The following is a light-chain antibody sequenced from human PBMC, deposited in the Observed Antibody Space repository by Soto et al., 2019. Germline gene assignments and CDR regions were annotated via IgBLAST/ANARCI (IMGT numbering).Light chain of an antibody. CDR2: DAY. CDR3: QKSDHLPL. Sequence: IQMTQSPPSLSASVGDRVTITCQASHDIGNSLNWYQAKPGQAPKLVIYDAYNLETGVPSTFSGSGYGTLFTFTISGLRPEDIATYYCQKSDHLPLFGPGTKVDI. V-gene: IGKV1-33*01. CDR1: HDIGNS. J-gene: IGKJ3*01.